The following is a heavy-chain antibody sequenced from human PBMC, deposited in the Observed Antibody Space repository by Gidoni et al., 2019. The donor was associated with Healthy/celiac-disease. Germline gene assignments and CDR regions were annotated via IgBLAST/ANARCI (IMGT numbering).Heavy chain of an antibody. J-gene: IGHJ4*02. Sequence: QVQLQASGPGLVKPSETLSLTCTVPGGSISSYYWSWIRQPPGKGLEWIGYIYYSGSTNYNPALKSRVTISLDTSKNQFSLKLRSVTAADTAVYYCARRTAVAGGFGYWGRGTLVTVSS. CDR2: IYYSGST. V-gene: IGHV4-59*08. CDR3: ARRTAVAGGFGY. D-gene: IGHD6-19*01. CDR1: GGSISSYY.